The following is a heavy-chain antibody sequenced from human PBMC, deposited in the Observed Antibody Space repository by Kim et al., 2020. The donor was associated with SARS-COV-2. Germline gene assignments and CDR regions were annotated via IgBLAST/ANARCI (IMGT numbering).Heavy chain of an antibody. J-gene: IGHJ3*02. CDR3: ARGYYDSSGYYYGNSHAFDI. CDR2: IYHSGST. D-gene: IGHD3-22*01. V-gene: IGHV4-4*02. Sequence: SETLSLTCAVSGGSISSSNWWSWVRQPPGTGLEWSGAIYHSGSTNYNPSLKSRVTISVDKPKNQFSLKLSSVTAADTAVYYCARGYYDSSGYYYGNSHAFDIWGQGTMVTVSS. CDR1: GGSISSSNW.